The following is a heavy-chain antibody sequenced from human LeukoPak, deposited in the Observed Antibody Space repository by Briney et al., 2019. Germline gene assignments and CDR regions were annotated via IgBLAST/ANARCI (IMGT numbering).Heavy chain of an antibody. D-gene: IGHD2-2*01. V-gene: IGHV1-8*03. Sequence: GASVKVSCKASGYTFTSYDINWVRQATGQGLEWMGWVNPNSGNTGYAQKFQGRVTITRNTSISTAYMELSSLRSEDTAVYYCARADVVVVVPAASYYYYYMDVWGKGTTVTVSS. J-gene: IGHJ6*03. CDR2: VNPNSGNT. CDR1: GYTFTSYD. CDR3: ARADVVVVVPAASYYYYYMDV.